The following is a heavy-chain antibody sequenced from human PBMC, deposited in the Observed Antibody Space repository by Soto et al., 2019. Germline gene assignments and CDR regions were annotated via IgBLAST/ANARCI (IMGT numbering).Heavy chain of an antibody. CDR3: ARDPHWENIYYYYGMDV. V-gene: IGHV3-33*01. CDR1: GFTFSSYG. J-gene: IGHJ6*02. Sequence: SLRLSCAASGFTFSSYGMHWVRQAPGKGLEWVAVIWYDGSNKYYADSVKGRFTISRDNSKNTLYLQMNSLRAEDTAVYYCARDPHWENIYYYYGMDVWGQGTTVTVSS. CDR2: IWYDGSNK. D-gene: IGHD7-27*01.